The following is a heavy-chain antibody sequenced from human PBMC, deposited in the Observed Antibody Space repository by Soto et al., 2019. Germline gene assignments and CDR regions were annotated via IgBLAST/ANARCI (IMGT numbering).Heavy chain of an antibody. CDR1: GGPFIAYY. CDR2: INHSGGT. Sequence: SETLSLTCAVHGGPFIAYYWSWIRQPPGKGLEWIGEINHSGGTSYNPSLKSRVTISVDTSKSQFSLKLTSVTAADRAVYYCARGSVDPVDSSGLFEYWGQGTPVTVSS. J-gene: IGHJ4*02. CDR3: ARGSVDPVDSSGLFEY. D-gene: IGHD3-22*01. V-gene: IGHV4-34*01.